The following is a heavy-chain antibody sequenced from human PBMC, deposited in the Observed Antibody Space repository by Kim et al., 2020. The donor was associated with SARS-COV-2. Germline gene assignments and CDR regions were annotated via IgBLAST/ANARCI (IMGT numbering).Heavy chain of an antibody. J-gene: IGHJ4*02. Sequence: GGSLRLSCAASGFTFSDYYMSWIRQAPGEGLEWVSYLSGSSDDINYADSVRGRFTISRDNAKNSLHLQMNNLRAEDTAVYYCVRTYDSGYTYYFDHWGPG. D-gene: IGHD6-25*01. CDR3: VRTYDSGYTYYFDH. V-gene: IGHV3-11*03. CDR2: LSGSSDDI. CDR1: GFTFSDYY.